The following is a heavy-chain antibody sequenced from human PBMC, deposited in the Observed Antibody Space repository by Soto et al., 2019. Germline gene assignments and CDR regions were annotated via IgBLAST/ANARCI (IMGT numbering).Heavy chain of an antibody. CDR1: GGSISPYY. Sequence: PSETLCLTCTVSGGSISPYYWSWLRQPAGKGLELIGRIYTNEHINYNPSLRSRLTLSVDTSRNQFSLKLSSVTAADTAVYYCARDRLGEDQQPFDYWGQGTLVPVPQ. J-gene: IGHJ4*02. D-gene: IGHD6-13*01. V-gene: IGHV4-4*07. CDR2: IYTNEHI. CDR3: ARDRLGEDQQPFDY.